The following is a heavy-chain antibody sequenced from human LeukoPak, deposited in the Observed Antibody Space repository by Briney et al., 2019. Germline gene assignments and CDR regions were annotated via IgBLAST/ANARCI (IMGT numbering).Heavy chain of an antibody. CDR3: AKSSAYRYYSAIDY. CDR1: GFTLSGYS. Sequence: PGGSLRLSCEASGFTLSGYSMNWVRRAPGKGLEWVSVISASGDFTYYADSVKGRFTIFRDNSKNTLDLQMNSLGAEDTAVYYCAKSSAYRYYSAIDYWGQGTLVTVSS. D-gene: IGHD3-16*01. V-gene: IGHV3-23*01. J-gene: IGHJ4*02. CDR2: ISASGDFT.